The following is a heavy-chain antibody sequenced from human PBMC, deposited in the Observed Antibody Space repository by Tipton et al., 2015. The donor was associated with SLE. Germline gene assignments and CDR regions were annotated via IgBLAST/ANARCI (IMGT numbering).Heavy chain of an antibody. CDR2: ISWDGSSK. V-gene: IGHV3-43*01. Sequence: GSLRLSCVASGFTFDEYTMHWVRQPPGKGPEWVSIISWDGSSKYYSDSVKGRFTVSRDNSENSLYLQMNSLRAEDTALYYCTKDGGSSYLWYFDYWGQGTLVTVSS. D-gene: IGHD6-6*01. J-gene: IGHJ4*02. CDR3: TKDGGSSYLWYFDY. CDR1: GFTFDEYT.